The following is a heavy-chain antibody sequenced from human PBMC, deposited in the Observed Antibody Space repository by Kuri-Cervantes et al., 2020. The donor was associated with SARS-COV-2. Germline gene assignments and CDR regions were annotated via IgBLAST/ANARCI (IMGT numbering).Heavy chain of an antibody. D-gene: IGHD6-19*01. Sequence: GESLKISCAASGFTFSSYGMHWVRQAPGKGLEWVAVISYDGSNKYYADSVKGRFTISRDNSKNTLYLQTNSLRAEDTAVYYCAKDNLSSGWYHYFDYWGQGTLVTVSS. V-gene: IGHV3-30*18. CDR2: ISYDGSNK. J-gene: IGHJ4*02. CDR3: AKDNLSSGWYHYFDY. CDR1: GFTFSSYG.